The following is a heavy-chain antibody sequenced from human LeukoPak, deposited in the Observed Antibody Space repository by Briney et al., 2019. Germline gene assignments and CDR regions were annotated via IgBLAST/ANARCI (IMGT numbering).Heavy chain of an antibody. CDR3: AKRAGDRNYYYYYMDV. V-gene: IGHV3-53*01. D-gene: IGHD4-17*01. CDR1: GFTVSSNY. CDR2: IYSGGST. Sequence: PGGSLRLSCAASGFTVSSNYMSWVRQAPGKGLEWVSVIYSGGSTYYADSVKGRFTISRDNSKNTLYLQMNSLRAEDTAVYYCAKRAGDRNYYYYYMDVWGKGTTVTVSS. J-gene: IGHJ6*03.